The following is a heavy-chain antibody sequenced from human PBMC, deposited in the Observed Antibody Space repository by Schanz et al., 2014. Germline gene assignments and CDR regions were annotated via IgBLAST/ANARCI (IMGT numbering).Heavy chain of an antibody. CDR3: ARLWGGWRIPDY. V-gene: IGHV4-39*01. D-gene: IGHD6-19*01. Sequence: QLQMQESGPGLVKPSETLSLTCSVSGDSISSTSYYWGWIRQPPGKGLGWIGSIFYSGSTYYNAALKSRVTISVDASKNQFSLNLNSVTAADSAVYYCARLWGGWRIPDYWGQGTLVAVSS. CDR1: GDSISSTSYY. CDR2: IFYSGST. J-gene: IGHJ4*02.